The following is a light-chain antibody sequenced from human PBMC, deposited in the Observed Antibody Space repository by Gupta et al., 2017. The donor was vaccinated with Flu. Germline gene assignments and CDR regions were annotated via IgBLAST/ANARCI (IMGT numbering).Light chain of an antibody. CDR3: QQYDTLPPC. J-gene: IGKJ4*01. Sequence: DIRMTQSPSSLSASVGDRVTITCRASQDIIAYINWYQQKPGKAPKLLIYAASKLETGVPSRFSGRGSGTDFTFTITGLQPEDVGTYYCQQYDTLPPCFGGGTRVELK. V-gene: IGKV1-33*01. CDR2: AAS. CDR1: QDIIAY.